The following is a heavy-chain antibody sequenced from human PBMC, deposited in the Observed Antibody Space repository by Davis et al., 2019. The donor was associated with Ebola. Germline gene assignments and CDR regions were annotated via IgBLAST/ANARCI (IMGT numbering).Heavy chain of an antibody. D-gene: IGHD6-19*01. Sequence: PSETLSLTCSLSGGSISSYFWNWIRQPPGKGPEWIGYIYYSDSGSTNYNPSLKSRVTISVDTSRNKVSLKLRSVTAADTAVYYCVRDQWQLRYWGQGILVTVSS. CDR3: VRDQWQLRY. V-gene: IGHV4-59*01. CDR2: IYYSDSGST. J-gene: IGHJ4*02. CDR1: GGSISSYF.